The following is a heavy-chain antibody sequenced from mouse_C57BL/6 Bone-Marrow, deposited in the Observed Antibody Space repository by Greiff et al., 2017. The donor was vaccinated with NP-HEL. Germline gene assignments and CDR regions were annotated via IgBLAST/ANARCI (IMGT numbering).Heavy chain of an antibody. CDR2: IWSGGST. V-gene: IGHV2-2*01. CDR1: GFSLTSYG. D-gene: IGHD3-3*01. Sequence: VKLVESGPGLVQPSQSLSITCTASGFSLTSYGVHWVRQSPGKGLEWLGVIWSGGSTDYNAAFISRLSISKDNSKSQVFFKMNSVQADDTAIYYCARRGDGALYYAMDYWGQGTSVTVSS. CDR3: ARRGDGALYYAMDY. J-gene: IGHJ4*01.